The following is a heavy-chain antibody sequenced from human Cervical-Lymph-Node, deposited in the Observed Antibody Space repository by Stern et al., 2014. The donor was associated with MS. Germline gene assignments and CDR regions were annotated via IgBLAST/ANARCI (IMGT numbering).Heavy chain of an antibody. CDR1: GFTFSSSG. CDR2: IWYDGSNT. CDR3: AREGGNTAEYFQH. Sequence: VQLVESGGGVVPPGRSLRLSCAASGFTFSSSGMHWVRQAPGKGLEWLAIIWYDGSNTYYADSVKGRFTISRDNSKNTLYLQMNSLRAEDTAVYYCAREGGNTAEYFQHWGQGTLVTVSS. D-gene: IGHD4-23*01. V-gene: IGHV3-33*01. J-gene: IGHJ1*01.